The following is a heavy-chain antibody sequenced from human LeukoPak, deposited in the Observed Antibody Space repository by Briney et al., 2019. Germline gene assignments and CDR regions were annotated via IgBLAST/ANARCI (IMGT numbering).Heavy chain of an antibody. V-gene: IGHV4-4*07. CDR1: GGPVSSYY. D-gene: IGHD4/OR15-4a*01. Sequence: SETLSLTCTVSGGPVSSYYWSWIRQPAGKGLEWIGRIYTSGSPHYDASLKSRVNMSVDKSKNQLSLQLNYMPAADTAVYYCPITYGATSFDYWGQGTRVPVSS. J-gene: IGHJ4*02. CDR2: IYTSGSP. CDR3: PITYGATSFDY.